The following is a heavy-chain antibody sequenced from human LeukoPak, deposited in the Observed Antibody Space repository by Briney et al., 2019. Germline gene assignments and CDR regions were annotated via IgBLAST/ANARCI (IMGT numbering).Heavy chain of an antibody. D-gene: IGHD5-12*01. V-gene: IGHV3-7*01. CDR3: ARVEYSGNGNLY. CDR1: GVTFINYW. Sequence: GGSLRLSCAGSGVTFINYWMTWVRQVPGKGLEWVANINRDGSGKYYLPSVRGRFTISKDDAKDSLYLQMDNLRPEDTAIYYCARVEYSGNGNLYWGQGTLVTVSS. CDR2: INRDGSGK. J-gene: IGHJ4*02.